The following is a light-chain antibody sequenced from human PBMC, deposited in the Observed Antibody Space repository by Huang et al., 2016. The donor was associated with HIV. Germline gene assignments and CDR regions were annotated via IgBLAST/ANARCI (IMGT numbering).Light chain of an antibody. CDR1: QTVSDN. CDR2: GAF. Sequence: EIVMTQTPVTLSVSPGERATLSCRASQTVSDNLAWYQQKPGQPPRVLIYGAFTRATGVPARCSGSGSGTEFTLTISNLQSEDFAVYYCQQYNKWPRTFGQGTKVEIK. J-gene: IGKJ1*01. V-gene: IGKV3-15*01. CDR3: QQYNKWPRT.